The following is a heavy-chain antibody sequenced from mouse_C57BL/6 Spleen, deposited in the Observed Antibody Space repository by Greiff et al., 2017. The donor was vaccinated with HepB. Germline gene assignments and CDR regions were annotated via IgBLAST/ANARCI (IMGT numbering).Heavy chain of an antibody. D-gene: IGHD2-4*01. Sequence: EVKLMESGPGLVKPSQSLSLTCSVTGYSITSGYYWNWIRQFPGNKLEWMGYISYDGSNNYNPSLKNRISITRDTSKNQFFLKLNSVTTEDTATYYCAREGDYDYDENYWGQGTTLTVSS. V-gene: IGHV3-6*01. CDR2: ISYDGSN. CDR1: GYSITSGYY. CDR3: AREGDYDYDENY. J-gene: IGHJ2*01.